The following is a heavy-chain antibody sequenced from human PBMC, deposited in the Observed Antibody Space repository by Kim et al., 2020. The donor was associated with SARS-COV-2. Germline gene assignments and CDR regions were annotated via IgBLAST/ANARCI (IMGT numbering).Heavy chain of an antibody. CDR1: GGSISSSSYY. CDR3: ARRVKGIQLDY. Sequence: SETLSLTCTVSGGSISSSSYYWGWIRQPPGKGLEWIGSIYYSGSTYYNPSLKSRVTISVDTSKNQFSLKLSSVTAADTAVYYCARRVKGIQLDYWGQGTL. D-gene: IGHD5-18*01. J-gene: IGHJ4*02. V-gene: IGHV4-39*01. CDR2: IYYSGST.